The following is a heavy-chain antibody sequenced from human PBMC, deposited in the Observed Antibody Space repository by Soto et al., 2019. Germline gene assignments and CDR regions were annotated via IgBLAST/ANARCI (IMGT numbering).Heavy chain of an antibody. V-gene: IGHV1-69*06. CDR1: GGTFSSYA. CDR3: GRGRSGQIVVFY. J-gene: IGHJ4*02. Sequence: QVQLVQSGAEVKKPGSSVKVSCKASGGTFSSYAISWVRQAPGQGLEWMGGIIPIFGTANYAQKFQGRVTMTRDMSITTVYMELNNLSPDDTAVYYCGRGRSGQIVVFYWGQGTPVTVSS. CDR2: IIPIFGTA. D-gene: IGHD1-26*01.